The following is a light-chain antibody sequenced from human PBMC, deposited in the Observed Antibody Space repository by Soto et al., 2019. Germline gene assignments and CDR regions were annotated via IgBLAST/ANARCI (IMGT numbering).Light chain of an antibody. CDR1: QSVSSY. V-gene: IGKV3-11*01. J-gene: IGKJ5*01. Sequence: IVLTQSPATLSLSAGERATLSCRASQSVSSYLAWYQQKPGQAPRLLIYDASTRATGIPARFSVSASGTAGTITISSLEKEDCSVYYCQQQSNWPITFGQGTRLETK. CDR3: QQQSNWPIT. CDR2: DAS.